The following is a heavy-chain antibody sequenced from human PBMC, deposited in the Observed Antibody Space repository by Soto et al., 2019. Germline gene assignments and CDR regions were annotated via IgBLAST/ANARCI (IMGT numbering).Heavy chain of an antibody. Sequence: EVQLVESGGGLVKPGGSLRLSCAASGFTFSSYSMNWVRQAPGKGLEWVSSISSSSSYIYYADSVKGRLTISRDNAKNSLYLQMNSLRAEDTAVYYCARSGLAVAGTFDYWGQGTLVTVSS. CDR1: GFTFSSYS. D-gene: IGHD6-19*01. CDR2: ISSSSSYI. CDR3: ARSGLAVAGTFDY. V-gene: IGHV3-21*01. J-gene: IGHJ4*02.